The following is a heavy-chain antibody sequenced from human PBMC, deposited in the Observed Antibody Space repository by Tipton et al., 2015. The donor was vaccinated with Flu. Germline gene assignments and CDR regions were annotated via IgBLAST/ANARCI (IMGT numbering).Heavy chain of an antibody. J-gene: IGHJ4*02. Sequence: TLSLTCSVSGASVSINVYYWAWIRQPPGEKLEWLGYIYYSDTTNYNPSLQSRVAISPDTSKNQFSLALSSVTAADTAVYYCAWAYCTDHVCFFDLWGQGTQVSVSS. CDR2: IYYSDTT. CDR3: AWAYCTDHVCFFDL. D-gene: IGHD2-8*02. V-gene: IGHV4-61*08. CDR1: GASVSINVYY.